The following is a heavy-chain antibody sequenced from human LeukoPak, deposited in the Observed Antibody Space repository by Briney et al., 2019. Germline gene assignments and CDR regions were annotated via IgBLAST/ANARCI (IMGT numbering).Heavy chain of an antibody. Sequence: VASVKVSCKASGYTFTSYDINWVRQASGQGLEWMGWMNPNSGNTGYAQKFQGRVTISRNTSISMAYMELSSLRSEDTAVYYCARVPVGSYSSGTGVPYYYYMDVWGKGTTVTVSS. V-gene: IGHV1-8*03. J-gene: IGHJ6*03. CDR1: GYTFTSYD. D-gene: IGHD6-19*01. CDR3: ARVPVGSYSSGTGVPYYYYMDV. CDR2: MNPNSGNT.